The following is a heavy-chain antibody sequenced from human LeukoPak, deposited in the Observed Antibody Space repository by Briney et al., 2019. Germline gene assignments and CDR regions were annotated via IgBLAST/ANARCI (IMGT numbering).Heavy chain of an antibody. Sequence: GGSLRLSCTASGFTFSSYSMNWVRQAPGKGLEWVSSISSSSTYIYYADSAKGRFTISRDNAKNSLYLQMNSLRVEDTAVYYCADPGMGFWGQGTLVTVSA. D-gene: IGHD1-14*01. CDR2: ISSSSTYI. J-gene: IGHJ4*02. CDR1: GFTFSSYS. V-gene: IGHV3-21*01. CDR3: ADPGMGF.